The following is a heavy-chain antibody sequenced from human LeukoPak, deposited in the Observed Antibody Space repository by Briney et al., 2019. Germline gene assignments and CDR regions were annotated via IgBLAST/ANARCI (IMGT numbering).Heavy chain of an antibody. CDR3: AREYCTNGVCYPFDY. V-gene: IGHV4-39*07. CDR2: IYYSGST. J-gene: IGHJ4*02. CDR1: GGSISSSSYY. D-gene: IGHD2-8*01. Sequence: PSETLSLTCTVSGGSISSSSYYWGWIRQPPGKGLEWIGSIYYSGSTYYNPSLKSRVTISVDTSKNQFSLKLSSVTAADTAVYYCAREYCTNGVCYPFDYWGQGTLVTVSS.